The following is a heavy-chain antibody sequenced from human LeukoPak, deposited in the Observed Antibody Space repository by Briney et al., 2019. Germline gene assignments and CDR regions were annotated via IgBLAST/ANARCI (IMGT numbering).Heavy chain of an antibody. Sequence: PSETLSLTCTVSAGSITSGSYSWGWFRQAPRKGLEWGGSIYSTRCSYYNPSLKSRVNISLDTSKDQFSLRLTSVTATDTAVYFCARDLTWVSESLLVNAFDIWGQGTMVTVSS. CDR2: IYSTRCS. CDR3: ARDLTWVSESLLVNAFDI. V-gene: IGHV4-39*07. D-gene: IGHD1-26*01. J-gene: IGHJ3*02. CDR1: AGSITSGSYS.